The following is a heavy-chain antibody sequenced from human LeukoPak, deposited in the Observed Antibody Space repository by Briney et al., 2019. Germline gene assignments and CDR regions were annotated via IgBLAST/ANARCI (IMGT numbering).Heavy chain of an antibody. Sequence: PGGSLRLSCAASGFTFSSYSMNWVRQAPGKGLEWMANIKQDGSEKYYVDSVKGRFTISRDNAKNSLYLQMNSLRAEDTAVYYCAKEGARLGTAVSGPFDYWGQGTLVTVSS. CDR2: IKQDGSEK. CDR1: GFTFSSYS. D-gene: IGHD6-13*01. CDR3: AKEGARLGTAVSGPFDY. J-gene: IGHJ4*02. V-gene: IGHV3-7*01.